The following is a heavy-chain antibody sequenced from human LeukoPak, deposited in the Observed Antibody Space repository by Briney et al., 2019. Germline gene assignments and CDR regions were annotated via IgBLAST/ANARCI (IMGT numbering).Heavy chain of an antibody. V-gene: IGHV7-4-1*02. D-gene: IGHD6-19*01. J-gene: IGHJ5*02. Sequence: ASVKVSCKASGYTFTSYAMNWVRQAPGQGLEWMGWINTNTGNPTYAQGFTGRFVFSLDTSVSTAYLQISSLKAEDTAVYYCAREPYSSGWYVTWFDPWGQGTLVTVSS. CDR1: GYTFTSYA. CDR2: INTNTGNP. CDR3: AREPYSSGWYVTWFDP.